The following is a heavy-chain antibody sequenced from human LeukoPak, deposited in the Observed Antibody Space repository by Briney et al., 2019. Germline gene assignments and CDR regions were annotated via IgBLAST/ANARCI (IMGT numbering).Heavy chain of an antibody. Sequence: GGSLRLSCAASGFTFSSNYMSWVRQAPGKGLEWVSVIYSGGSTYYADSVKGRFTISRDNSKNTLYLQMNSLRAEDTAVYYCARTLDYGDSFDYWGQGTLVTVSS. D-gene: IGHD4-17*01. J-gene: IGHJ4*02. CDR1: GFTFSSNY. CDR3: ARTLDYGDSFDY. CDR2: IYSGGST. V-gene: IGHV3-53*01.